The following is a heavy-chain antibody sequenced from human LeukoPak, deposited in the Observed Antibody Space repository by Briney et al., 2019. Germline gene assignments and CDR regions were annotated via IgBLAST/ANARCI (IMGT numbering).Heavy chain of an antibody. Sequence: ASVKVSCKASGGTFSSYAISWVRQAPGQELEWMGRIIPILGIANYAQKFQGRVTITADKSTSTAYMELSSLRSEDTAVYYCATETDYYDSSGYSHWGQGTLVTVSS. D-gene: IGHD3-22*01. CDR2: IIPILGIA. CDR1: GGTFSSYA. J-gene: IGHJ4*02. V-gene: IGHV1-69*04. CDR3: ATETDYYDSSGYSH.